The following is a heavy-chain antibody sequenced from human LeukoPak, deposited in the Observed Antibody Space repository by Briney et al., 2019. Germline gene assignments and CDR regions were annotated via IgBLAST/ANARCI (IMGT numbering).Heavy chain of an antibody. Sequence: SETLSLTCAVYGGSFSGYYWSWIRQPPGKELEWIGEINHSGSTNYNPSLKSRVTISVDTSKNQFSLKLSSVTAADTAVYYCARYVVVPAARNSNWFDPWGQGTLVTVSS. CDR2: INHSGST. J-gene: IGHJ5*02. V-gene: IGHV4-34*01. D-gene: IGHD2-2*01. CDR1: GGSFSGYY. CDR3: ARYVVVPAARNSNWFDP.